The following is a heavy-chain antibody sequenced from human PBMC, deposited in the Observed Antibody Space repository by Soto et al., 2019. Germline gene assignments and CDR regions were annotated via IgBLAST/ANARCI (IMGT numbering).Heavy chain of an antibody. CDR2: IYDSGST. Sequence: QVQLQESGPGLVKPSQTLSLTCTVSGGSISSGDYYWSWIRHPPGKGLEWIGYIYDSGSTYYNPSLKTRVTISVDTSKNQFSLKLSSVTAADTAVYYCARADLYYDFWSGYFPDAFDIWGQGTMVTVSS. D-gene: IGHD3-3*01. V-gene: IGHV4-30-4*01. CDR1: GGSISSGDYY. J-gene: IGHJ3*02. CDR3: ARADLYYDFWSGYFPDAFDI.